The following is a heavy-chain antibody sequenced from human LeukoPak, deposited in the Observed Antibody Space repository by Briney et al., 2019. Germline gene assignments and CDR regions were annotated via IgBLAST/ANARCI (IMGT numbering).Heavy chain of an antibody. CDR1: GLPLSNYY. CDR2: ISSSGSTI. D-gene: IGHD6-13*01. CDR3: ARAGSSSWYLFDY. J-gene: IGHJ4*02. V-gene: IGHV3-11*04. Sequence: PGGSLRLSCAAPGLPLSNYYMSWTRKAPGKGREWVSYISSSGSTIYYADSVKGRFTISRDNAKNSLYLQMNSLRAEDTAVYYCARAGSSSWYLFDYWGQGTLVTVSS.